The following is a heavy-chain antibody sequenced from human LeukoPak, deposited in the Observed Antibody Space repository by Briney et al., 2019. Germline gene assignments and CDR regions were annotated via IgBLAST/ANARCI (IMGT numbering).Heavy chain of an antibody. V-gene: IGHV3-74*01. Sequence: PGGSLRLSCVASGFTLSTYWMHWVRQAPGKGLVWVSRINSDGSATSYADSVMVRFTISRDSAKNTQYLQMNSLRPEDTAVYYCARGNKWSFDSWGQGALVTVSS. CDR1: GFTLSTYW. CDR2: INSDGSAT. CDR3: ARGNKWSFDS. J-gene: IGHJ4*02. D-gene: IGHD2-15*01.